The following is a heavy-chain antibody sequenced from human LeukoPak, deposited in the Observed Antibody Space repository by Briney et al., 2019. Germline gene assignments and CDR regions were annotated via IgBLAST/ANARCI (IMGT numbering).Heavy chain of an antibody. V-gene: IGHV1-24*01. D-gene: IGHD3-22*01. CDR2: FDPEDGET. CDR1: GYTLTELS. CDR3: ATFDYYDSSLPSY. J-gene: IGHJ4*02. Sequence: ASVKVSCKVSGYTLTELSTHWVRQAPGKGLEWMGGFDPEDGETIYAQKFQGRVTMTEDTSTDTAYMELSSLRSEDTAVYYCATFDYYDSSLPSYWGQGTLVTVSS.